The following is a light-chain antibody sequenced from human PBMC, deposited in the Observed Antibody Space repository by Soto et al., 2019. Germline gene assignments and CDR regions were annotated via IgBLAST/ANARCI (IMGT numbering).Light chain of an antibody. CDR1: QSISYW. V-gene: IGKV1-5*01. J-gene: IGKJ1*01. Sequence: DIQMTQSPSTLSASVGDRVTITCRASQSISYWLAWYQQKPGNAPKLLIYAASSLESGVPSRFSGSGSGTEFTLTITSLQHDDSASYYCQQYNSYSKTFGQGTKVDFK. CDR2: AAS. CDR3: QQYNSYSKT.